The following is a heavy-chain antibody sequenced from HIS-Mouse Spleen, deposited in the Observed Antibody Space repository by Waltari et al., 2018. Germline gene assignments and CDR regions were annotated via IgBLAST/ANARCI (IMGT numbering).Heavy chain of an antibody. CDR2: IYYSGST. J-gene: IGHJ2*01. V-gene: IGHV4-39*07. CDR3: AREIPYSSSWYDWYFDL. Sequence: QLQLQESGPGLVTPSETLSPTCTVSGGPISRSRYYWGWIRQPPGKGLEWIGSIYYSGSTYYNPSLKSRVTISVDTSKNQFSLKLSSVTAADTAVYYCAREIPYSSSWYDWYFDLWGRGTLVTVSS. CDR1: GGPISRSRYY. D-gene: IGHD6-13*01.